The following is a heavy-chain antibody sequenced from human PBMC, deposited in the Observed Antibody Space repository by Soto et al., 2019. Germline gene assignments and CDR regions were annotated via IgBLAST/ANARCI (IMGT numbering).Heavy chain of an antibody. CDR3: ARSATEDEWLVSY. CDR2: IIPIFGTA. Sequence: SVKVSCKASGGTFSSYAISWVRQAPGQGLEWMGGIIPIFGTANYAQKFQGRVTITADESTSTAYMELSSLRSEDTAVYYCARSATEDEWLVSYWGQGTLVTVSS. J-gene: IGHJ4*02. CDR1: GGTFSSYA. V-gene: IGHV1-69*13. D-gene: IGHD3-3*01.